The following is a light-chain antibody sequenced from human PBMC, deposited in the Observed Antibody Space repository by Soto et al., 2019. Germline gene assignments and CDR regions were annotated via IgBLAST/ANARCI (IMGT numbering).Light chain of an antibody. CDR1: NSNIGAGYD. CDR2: GDT. CDR3: QSYDSSLSGPAL. J-gene: IGLJ2*01. Sequence: QLVLTQPPSVSGAPGQRVTISCTGSNSNIGAGYDVNWYQHLPGTAPKLLIYGDTIRPSGVPDRFSGSKSATSASLAIAGLQVEDEGDYYCQSYDSSLSGPALFGGGTKVTVL. V-gene: IGLV1-40*01.